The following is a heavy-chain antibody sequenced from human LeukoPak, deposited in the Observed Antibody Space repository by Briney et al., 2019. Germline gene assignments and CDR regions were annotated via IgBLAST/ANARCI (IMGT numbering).Heavy chain of an antibody. CDR3: ARDQSLLYFDY. V-gene: IGHV3-33*01. J-gene: IGHJ4*02. Sequence: GRSLRLSCAASGFTFSSYGMHWVRQAPGKGLEWVALTWYDGSNKSYGDSVKGRFTISRDNSKNTLYLQMSSQRAEDTAVYYCARDQSLLYFDYWGQGTLVTVSS. D-gene: IGHD2-15*01. CDR2: TWYDGSNK. CDR1: GFTFSSYG.